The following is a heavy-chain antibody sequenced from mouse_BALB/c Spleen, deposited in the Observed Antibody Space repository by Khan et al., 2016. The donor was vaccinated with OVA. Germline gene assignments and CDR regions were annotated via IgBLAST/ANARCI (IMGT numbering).Heavy chain of an antibody. Sequence: QVRLQQSGAELAKPGASVKMSCKASGYTFTSYWMHWVKQRPGQGLEWIGYINPSTGYTEYNQKFKDKATLTADKSSSTAYMQLSSLTSEDSAVYYCALSTMISWFAYWGQGTLVTVSA. CDR2: INPSTGYT. J-gene: IGHJ3*01. CDR3: ALSTMISWFAY. CDR1: GYTFTSYW. D-gene: IGHD2-4*01. V-gene: IGHV1-7*01.